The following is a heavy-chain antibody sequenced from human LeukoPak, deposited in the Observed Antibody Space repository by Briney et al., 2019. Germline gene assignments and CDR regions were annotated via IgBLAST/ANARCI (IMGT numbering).Heavy chain of an antibody. CDR1: GGSSSSSSYY. D-gene: IGHD3-3*01. CDR2: MYYSGST. V-gene: IGHV4-39*01. Sequence: SETLSLTCTVSGGSSSSSSYYWGWIRQPPGKGLEWIGSMYYSGSTYYNPSLKSRVTISVDTSNNQFSLKLSSVSAADTAVYYCARLSYYDFWGGYYTGFDYWGQGTLVTVSS. CDR3: ARLSYYDFWGGYYTGFDY. J-gene: IGHJ4*02.